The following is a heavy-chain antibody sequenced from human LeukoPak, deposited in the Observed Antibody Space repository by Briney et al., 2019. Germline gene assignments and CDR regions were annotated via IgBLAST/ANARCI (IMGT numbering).Heavy chain of an antibody. CDR2: IWYDGSNK. D-gene: IGHD1-26*01. Sequence: PGGSLRLSCAVSGFTISSYGMHWVRQAPGKGLEWVAVIWYDGSNKYYADSVKGRFTISRDNSKNTLYLQMNSLRAEDTAVYYCAREGVGATHSREEYYYYYGMDVWGQGTTVTVSS. V-gene: IGHV3-33*01. J-gene: IGHJ6*02. CDR1: GFTISSYG. CDR3: AREGVGATHSREEYYYYYGMDV.